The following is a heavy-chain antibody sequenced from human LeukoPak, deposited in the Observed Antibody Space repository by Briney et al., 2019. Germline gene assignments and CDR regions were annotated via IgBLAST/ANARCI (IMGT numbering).Heavy chain of an antibody. Sequence: GGSLRLSCAASGFTFSTYGMHWVRQAPGKGLEWVAFIRYDGSNKYYADSVKGRFTISRDNAKNSLYLQMNSLRAEDTAVYYCARNFHRRLYDSSGYYPYWGQGTLVTVSS. V-gene: IGHV3-33*08. CDR1: GFTFSTYG. D-gene: IGHD3-22*01. CDR3: ARNFHRRLYDSSGYYPY. CDR2: IRYDGSNK. J-gene: IGHJ4*02.